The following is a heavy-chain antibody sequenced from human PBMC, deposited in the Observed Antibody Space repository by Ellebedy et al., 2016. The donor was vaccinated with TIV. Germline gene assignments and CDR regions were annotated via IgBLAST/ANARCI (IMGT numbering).Heavy chain of an antibody. Sequence: GESQKISCAASEFTVSYNYMNWVRQAPGKGPEWVSGIYTDERTYYADSVKGRFTISRDNSKNTLYLQMNSLRTEDTSVYYCARASFYDVDLSGWYFDLWGRGILVTVSS. CDR2: IYTDERT. CDR1: EFTVSYNY. V-gene: IGHV3-66*01. CDR3: ARASFYDVDLSGWYFDL. D-gene: IGHD3-10*02. J-gene: IGHJ2*01.